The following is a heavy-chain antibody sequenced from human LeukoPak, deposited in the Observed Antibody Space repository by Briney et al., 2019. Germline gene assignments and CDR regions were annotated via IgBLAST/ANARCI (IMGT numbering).Heavy chain of an antibody. CDR3: ASSSYCSSTSCYTQNYYYYMDV. D-gene: IGHD2-2*02. J-gene: IGHJ6*03. CDR2: IIPIFGTA. CDR1: GGTFSSYA. V-gene: IGHV1-69*13. Sequence: VASVKVSCKASGGTFSSYAISWVRQAPGQGLEWMGGIIPIFGTANYAQKFQGRVTITADESTSTAYMELSSLRSEDTAVYYCASSSYCSSTSCYTQNYYYYMDVWGKGTTVTVSS.